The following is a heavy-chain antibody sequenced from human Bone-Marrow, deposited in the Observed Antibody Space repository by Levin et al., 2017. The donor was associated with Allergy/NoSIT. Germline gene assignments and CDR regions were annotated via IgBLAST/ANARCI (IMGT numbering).Heavy chain of an antibody. J-gene: IGHJ4*02. CDR2: INNSGVT. CDR1: GESFSGFY. Sequence: PSETLSLTCAVSGESFSGFYCAWIRQPPGKGLEWIGEINNSGVTNYNPSLKSRLNMSVDTSRNQFSLKLTSATAADTAIYYCARGRQSFSRLDFWGQGALVTVSS. D-gene: IGHD2/OR15-2a*01. CDR3: ARGRQSFSRLDF. V-gene: IGHV4-34*01.